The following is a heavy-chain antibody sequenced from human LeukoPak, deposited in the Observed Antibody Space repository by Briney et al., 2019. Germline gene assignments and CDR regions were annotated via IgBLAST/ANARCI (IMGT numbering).Heavy chain of an antibody. V-gene: IGHV1-2*02. CDR1: GYTFTGYY. J-gene: IGHJ6*03. Sequence: AASVKVSCKASGYTFTGYYMHWVRQAPGQGLEWMGWINPNSGGTNYAQKFQGRVTMTRDTSISTAYMELSRLRSDDTAVYYCARGYSSGWYYYYYMDVWGKGTTVTISS. CDR2: INPNSGGT. D-gene: IGHD6-19*01. CDR3: ARGYSSGWYYYYYMDV.